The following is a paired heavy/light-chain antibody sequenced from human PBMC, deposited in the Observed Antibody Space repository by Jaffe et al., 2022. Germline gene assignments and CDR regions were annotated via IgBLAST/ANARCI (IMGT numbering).Heavy chain of an antibody. CDR2: IYHSGST. D-gene: IGHD3-10*01. CDR3: ARYCSVSLLWFGELLQQDAFDI. V-gene: IGHV4-38-2*01. J-gene: IGHJ3*02. CDR1: GYSISSGYY. Sequence: QVQLQESGPGLVKPSETLSLTCAVSGYSISSGYYWGWIRQPPGKGLEWIGSIYHSGSTYYNPSLKSRVTISVDTSKNQFSLKLSSVTAADTAVYYCARYCSVSLLWFGELLQQDAFDIWGQGTMVTVSS.
Light chain of an antibody. CDR1: QGISNY. V-gene: IGKV1-27*01. CDR3: QKYNSAPPTIT. J-gene: IGKJ5*01. CDR2: AAS. Sequence: DIQMTQSPSSLSASVGDRVTITCRASQGISNYLAWYQQKPGKVPKLLIYAASTLQSGVPSRFSGSGSGTDFTLTISSLQPEDVATYYCQKYNSAPPTITFGQGTRLEIK.